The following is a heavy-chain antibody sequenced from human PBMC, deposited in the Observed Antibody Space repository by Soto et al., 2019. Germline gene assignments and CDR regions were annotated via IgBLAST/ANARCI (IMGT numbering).Heavy chain of an antibody. D-gene: IGHD2-2*01. CDR2: ISGSGGST. Sequence: EVQLLESGGGLVQPGGSLRLSCAASGFTFSSYAMSWVRQAPGKGLEWVSAISGSGGSTYYADSVKGRFTISRDKSKNTLYRLINSLRAEDTAVYYCAKVWDIVVVPPNNWFDPWGQGTLVTVSS. CDR3: AKVWDIVVVPPNNWFDP. J-gene: IGHJ5*02. V-gene: IGHV3-23*01. CDR1: GFTFSSYA.